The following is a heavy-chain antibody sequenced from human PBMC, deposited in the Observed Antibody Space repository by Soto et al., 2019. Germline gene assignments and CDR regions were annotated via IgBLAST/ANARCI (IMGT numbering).Heavy chain of an antibody. J-gene: IGHJ5*02. Sequence: PGGSLRLSCAASVFTFSSYSMNWVRQAPGKGLEWVSSISSSSSYIYYADSVKGRFTISRDNAKNSLYLQMNSLRAEDTAVYYCARDRIYYDFWSGREPWWFDPWGQGTLVTVS. CDR1: VFTFSSYS. CDR2: ISSSSSYI. V-gene: IGHV3-21*01. D-gene: IGHD3-3*01. CDR3: ARDRIYYDFWSGREPWWFDP.